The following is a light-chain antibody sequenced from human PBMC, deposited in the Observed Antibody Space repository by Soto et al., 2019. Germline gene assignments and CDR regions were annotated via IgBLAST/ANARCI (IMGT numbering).Light chain of an antibody. CDR2: DAS. CDR1: QSVSSY. J-gene: IGKJ5*01. Sequence: EIVLTQSPATLSLSPGERATLSCRASQSVSSYLAWYQQKPGQAPRLLYYDASNRATGIPARFSGSGSGTDFTLTISRLEPEDFSVYFCQQRSNFTFGQGTRLEIK. V-gene: IGKV3-11*01. CDR3: QQRSNFT.